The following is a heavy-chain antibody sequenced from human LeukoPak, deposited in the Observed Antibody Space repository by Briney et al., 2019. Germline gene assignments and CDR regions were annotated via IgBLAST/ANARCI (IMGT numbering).Heavy chain of an antibody. Sequence: SETLSLTCAVSGGSTSSGDYYWSWIRQPPGKGLEWIGYIYYSGSTYYNPSLKSRVTISVDTSKNQFSLKLSSVTAADTAVYYCARDYGDYPGEWGQGTLVTVSS. CDR3: ARDYGDYPGE. J-gene: IGHJ4*02. CDR1: GGSTSSGDYY. D-gene: IGHD4-17*01. CDR2: IYYSGST. V-gene: IGHV4-30-4*01.